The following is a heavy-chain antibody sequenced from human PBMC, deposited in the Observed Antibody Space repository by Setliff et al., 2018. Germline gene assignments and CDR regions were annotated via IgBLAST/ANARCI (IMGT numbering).Heavy chain of an antibody. V-gene: IGHV1-18*01. CDR3: ARVPRLEWLLPTFDS. CDR1: GYTFISYG. CDR2: TSGYNGNT. D-gene: IGHD3-3*01. Sequence: ASVKVSCKTSGYTFISYGISWVRQAPGQGLEWMGWTSGYNGNTDYAQNFQGRVTMTTDTSTSTAYMELRSLRSDDTAVYYCARVPRLEWLLPTFDSWGQGTLVTVSS. J-gene: IGHJ4*02.